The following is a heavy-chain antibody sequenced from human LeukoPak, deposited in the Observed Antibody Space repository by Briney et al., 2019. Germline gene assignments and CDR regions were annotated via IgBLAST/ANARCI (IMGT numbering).Heavy chain of an antibody. CDR2: ISYDGSNK. CDR1: GFTFSSYA. J-gene: IGHJ3*02. CDR3: ARGWVVATGAFDM. D-gene: IGHD1-1*01. V-gene: IGHV3-30-3*01. Sequence: GGSLRLSCAASGFTFSSYAMHWVRQAPGKGLEWVAVISYDGSNKYYADSVKGRFTISRDNSKNTLNLQMNSLRAEDTAVYYCARGWVVATGAFDMWGQGTMVTVSS.